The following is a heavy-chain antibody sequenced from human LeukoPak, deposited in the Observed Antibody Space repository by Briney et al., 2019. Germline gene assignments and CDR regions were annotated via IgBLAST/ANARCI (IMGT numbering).Heavy chain of an antibody. D-gene: IGHD3-22*01. CDR3: ASRPLYYYDSSGYYLWGY. CDR2: IYYSGST. J-gene: IGHJ4*02. V-gene: IGHV4-59*12. Sequence: SETLSLTCTVSGGSISSYYWSWIWQPPGKGLEWIGYIYYSGSTNYNPSLKSRVTISVDTSKNQFSLKLSSVAAADTAVYYCASRPLYYYDSSGYYLWGYWGQGTLVTVSS. CDR1: GGSISSYY.